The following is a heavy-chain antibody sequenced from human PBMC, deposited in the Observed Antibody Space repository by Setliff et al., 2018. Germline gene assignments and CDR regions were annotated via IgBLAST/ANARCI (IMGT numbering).Heavy chain of an antibody. D-gene: IGHD1-26*01. V-gene: IGHV4-61*08. Sequence: SETLSLTCTVSGGSISSGGYYWSWIRQHPGKGLEWIGYIYYSGSTNYNPSLKSRVTISVDTSKNQFSLKLSSVTAADTAVYYCTKAQYSGSYHWFDPWGQGTLVTVSS. CDR1: GGSISSGGYY. J-gene: IGHJ5*02. CDR3: TKAQYSGSYHWFDP. CDR2: IYYSGST.